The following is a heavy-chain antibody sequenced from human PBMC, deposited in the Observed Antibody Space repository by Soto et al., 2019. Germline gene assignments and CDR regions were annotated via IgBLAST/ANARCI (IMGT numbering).Heavy chain of an antibody. D-gene: IGHD3-9*01. CDR3: ARGIVYFDWLLYGPFDY. V-gene: IGHV1-18*01. Sequence: ASVKVSCKASGYTFTSYGISWVRQAPGQGLEWMGWISAYNGNTNYAQKLQGRVTMTTDTSTSTAYMELRSLRSDDTAVYYCARGIVYFDWLLYGPFDYWGQGTRVTV. J-gene: IGHJ4*02. CDR2: ISAYNGNT. CDR1: GYTFTSYG.